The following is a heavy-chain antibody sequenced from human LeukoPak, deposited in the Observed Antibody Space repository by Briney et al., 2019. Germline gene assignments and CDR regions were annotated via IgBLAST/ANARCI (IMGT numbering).Heavy chain of an antibody. CDR2: INSDGSWT. Sequence: GGSLRLSCAASGNYWMHWVRQAPGKGLVWVSHINSDGSWTSYAGSVKGRFTISKDNAKNTVYLQMNNLRAEDTAVYYCVSFYEAYWGRGTLVTVSS. V-gene: IGHV3-74*01. CDR1: GNYW. CDR3: VSFYEAY. D-gene: IGHD2/OR15-2a*01. J-gene: IGHJ4*02.